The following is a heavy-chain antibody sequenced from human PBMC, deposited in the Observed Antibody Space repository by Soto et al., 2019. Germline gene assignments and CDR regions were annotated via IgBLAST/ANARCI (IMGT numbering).Heavy chain of an antibody. J-gene: IGHJ4*02. V-gene: IGHV3-7*01. CDR3: ARDFYGGYTYGPGDY. D-gene: IGHD5-18*01. Sequence: EVQLVESGGGLVQPGGSLRLSCAASGFMFNAYWMSWVRQAPGKGLEWVANIHGDGGKIYYVDSVKGRFTISRDNAKRSLYLQMKSLRAEDTAVYYCARDFYGGYTYGPGDYWGQGALVAVSS. CDR1: GFMFNAYW. CDR2: IHGDGGKI.